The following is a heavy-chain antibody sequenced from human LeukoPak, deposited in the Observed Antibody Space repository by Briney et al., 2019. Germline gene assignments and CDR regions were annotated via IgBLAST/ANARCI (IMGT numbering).Heavy chain of an antibody. CDR2: IWYDGSNK. CDR1: GFTFSSYG. CDR3: ARDLHYYDSSGYYP. V-gene: IGHV3-33*01. J-gene: IGHJ5*02. D-gene: IGHD3-22*01. Sequence: TGGSLRLSCAASGFTFSSYGMHWVRQAPGKGLEWVAVIWYDGSNKYYADSVKGRFTISRDNSKNTLYLQMNSLRAKDTAVYYCARDLHYYDSSGYYPWGQGTLVTVSS.